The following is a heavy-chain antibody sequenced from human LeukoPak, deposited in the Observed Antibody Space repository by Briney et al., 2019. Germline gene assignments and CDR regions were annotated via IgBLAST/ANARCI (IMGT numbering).Heavy chain of an antibody. J-gene: IGHJ4*02. Sequence: GGSLRLSCAASGFTFSSYSMNWVSQAPGKGLEWGSSIISSSSYIYYTDSVKGRFTISRDNAKNSLYLQMNSLRAEDTAVYYSARTYYDFWSGYPRPYYFDYWGQRTPVTASS. CDR2: IISSSSYI. CDR1: GFTFSSYS. D-gene: IGHD3-3*01. CDR3: ARTYYDFWSGYPRPYYFDY. V-gene: IGHV3-21*01.